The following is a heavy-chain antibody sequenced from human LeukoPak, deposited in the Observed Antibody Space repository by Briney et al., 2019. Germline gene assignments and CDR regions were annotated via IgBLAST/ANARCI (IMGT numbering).Heavy chain of an antibody. V-gene: IGHV4-59*12. CDR2: IYYSGST. CDR3: ARGRSYCSGGSCYRSEAFDI. J-gene: IGHJ3*02. Sequence: SETLSLTCTVSGGSISSYYWSWIRQPPGKGLEWIGYIYYSGSTNYNPSLKGRVTISVDTSKNQFSLKLSSVTAADTAVYYCARGRSYCSGGSCYRSEAFDIWGQGTMVTVSS. CDR1: GGSISSYY. D-gene: IGHD2-15*01.